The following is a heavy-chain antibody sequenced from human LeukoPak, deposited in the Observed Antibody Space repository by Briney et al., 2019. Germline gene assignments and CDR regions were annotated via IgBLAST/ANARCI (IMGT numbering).Heavy chain of an antibody. Sequence: GGSLRLSCAASGFTFSSYAMHWVRQAPGKGLEWVAVISYDGSNKYYADSVKGRFTIPRDNSKNTLFLQMNSLRAEDTAVYYCARGGIVVVPAAIRGLDYWGQGTLATASS. CDR2: ISYDGSNK. D-gene: IGHD2-2*01. J-gene: IGHJ4*02. CDR1: GFTFSSYA. V-gene: IGHV3-30*04. CDR3: ARGGIVVVPAAIRGLDY.